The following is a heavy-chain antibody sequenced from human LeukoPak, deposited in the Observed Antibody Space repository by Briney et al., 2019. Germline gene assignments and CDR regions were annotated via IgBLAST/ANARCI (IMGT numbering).Heavy chain of an antibody. Sequence: GGSLRLSCAASGFTFSSYSMNWVRQAPGKGLEWVSYISSSSSTIYYADSVKGRFTISRDNAKNSLYLQMNSLRAEDTAVYYCARDMGLVKPTAFDIWGQGTMVTVSS. V-gene: IGHV3-48*04. CDR2: ISSSSSTI. CDR3: ARDMGLVKPTAFDI. D-gene: IGHD2-21*01. J-gene: IGHJ3*02. CDR1: GFTFSSYS.